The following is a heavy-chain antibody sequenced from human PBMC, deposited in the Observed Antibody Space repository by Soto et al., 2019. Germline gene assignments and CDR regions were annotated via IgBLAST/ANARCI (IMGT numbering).Heavy chain of an antibody. CDR3: ATGRGYSGYGPFDY. D-gene: IGHD5-12*01. J-gene: IGHJ4*02. CDR1: GFTFSSYA. Sequence: EVQLLESGGGLVQPGGSLRLSCAASGFTFSSYAMSWVRQAPGKGLEWVSAISGSGGSTYYADSVKGRFTISRDNSKNTRYLQMNSLRAGDTAVYYGATGRGYSGYGPFDYWGQGTLVTVSS. CDR2: ISGSGGST. V-gene: IGHV3-23*01.